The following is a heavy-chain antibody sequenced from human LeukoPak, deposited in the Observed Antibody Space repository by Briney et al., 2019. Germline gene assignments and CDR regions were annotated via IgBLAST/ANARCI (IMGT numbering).Heavy chain of an antibody. J-gene: IGHJ3*02. CDR2: IYPGDSDT. CDR1: GYSFTSYW. CDR3: ARPGYCSSTSCYTIDAFDI. V-gene: IGHV5-51*01. Sequence: GESLKISCKGSGYSFTSYWIGWVRQMPGKGLEWMGIIYPGDSDTRYSPSFQGQVTISADKSISTAYLQWSSLKAPDTAMYYCARPGYCSSTSCYTIDAFDIWGQGTMVTVSS. D-gene: IGHD2-2*02.